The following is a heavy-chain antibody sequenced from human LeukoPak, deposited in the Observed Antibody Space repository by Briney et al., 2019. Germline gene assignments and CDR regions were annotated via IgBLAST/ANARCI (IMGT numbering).Heavy chain of an antibody. V-gene: IGHV3-53*01. CDR2: IYSGST. CDR1: GFIVSNNY. CDR3: ARGIAVAGRFDY. J-gene: IGHJ4*02. Sequence: PGGSLRLFCAASGFIVSNNYMSWVRQAPGKGLEWVSVIYSGSTYYADSVKGRFTISRDNSKNTLYLQMNSLTVEDTAVYYCARGIAVAGRFDYWGQGTLVTVSS. D-gene: IGHD6-19*01.